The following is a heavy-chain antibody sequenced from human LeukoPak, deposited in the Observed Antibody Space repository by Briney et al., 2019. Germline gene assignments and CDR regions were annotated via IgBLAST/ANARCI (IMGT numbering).Heavy chain of an antibody. V-gene: IGHV3-23*01. CDR1: GFTFSNYA. D-gene: IGHD6-19*01. CDR2: ISGSGGSI. Sequence: SGGSLRLSCAASGFTFSNYAMSWVRQAPGKGLEWVSTISGSGGSIHYADPVKGRFTISRDNSKNTLYLQMISLRAEDTAVYYCAIGHSSGWYYFDYWGQGTLVTVSS. J-gene: IGHJ4*02. CDR3: AIGHSSGWYYFDY.